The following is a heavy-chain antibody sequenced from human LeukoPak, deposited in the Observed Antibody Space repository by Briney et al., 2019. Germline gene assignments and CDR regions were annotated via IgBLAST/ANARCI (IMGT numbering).Heavy chain of an antibody. D-gene: IGHD4-23*01. V-gene: IGHV3-7*01. CDR3: ARDRGYSSFDY. CDR2: IKEDGSEI. CDR1: AFTFSSYW. J-gene: IGHJ4*02. Sequence: PGGSLRLSCEACAFTFSSYWMSWVRQAPGKGLEWVANIKEDGSEINYVDSVKGRFTISRDNAKNSLFLQMNSLRVEDTAVYYCARDRGYSSFDYWGQGTLVTVSS.